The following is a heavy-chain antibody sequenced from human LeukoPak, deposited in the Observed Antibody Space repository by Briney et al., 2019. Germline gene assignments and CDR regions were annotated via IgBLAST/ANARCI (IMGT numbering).Heavy chain of an antibody. CDR2: INPSGGST. CDR1: GYTFTRYY. CDR3: ARIGYCSSTSCYGVMDV. D-gene: IGHD2-2*01. J-gene: IGHJ6*02. V-gene: IGHV1-46*01. Sequence: ASVTVSCKASGYTFTRYYMHWVRQAPGQGLEWMGIINPSGGSTSYAQKFQGRVTMTRDTSTSTVYMEVSSLRSEDTAVYYCARIGYCSSTSCYGVMDVWGQGATVTDAS.